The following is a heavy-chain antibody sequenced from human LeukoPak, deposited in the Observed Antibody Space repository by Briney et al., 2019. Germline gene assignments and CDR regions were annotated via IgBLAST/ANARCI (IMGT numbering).Heavy chain of an antibody. J-gene: IGHJ6*02. D-gene: IGHD3-10*01. CDR1: GFTFSSYA. Sequence: PGGSLRLSCAASGFTFSSYAMHWVRQAPGKGLEWVAVISYDGSNKYYADSVEGRFTISRDNSKNTLYLQMNSLRAEDTAVYYCARDRSGWFGDQYGMDVWGQGTTVTVSS. CDR2: ISYDGSNK. V-gene: IGHV3-30-3*01. CDR3: ARDRSGWFGDQYGMDV.